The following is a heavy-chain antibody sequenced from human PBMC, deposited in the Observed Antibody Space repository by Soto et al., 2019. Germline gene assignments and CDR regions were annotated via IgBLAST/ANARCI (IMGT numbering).Heavy chain of an antibody. D-gene: IGHD2-21*02. CDR1: GGTFSSYS. CDR2: IIPIFGTA. J-gene: IGHJ6*02. V-gene: IGHV1-69*13. CDR3: AIVLVTTEDYYYYYYGMDV. Sequence: SVKVSCKASGGTFSSYSISWVRQAPGKGLEWMGGIIPIFGTANYAQKFQGRVTITADESTSTAYMELSSLRSEDTVVYYCAIVLVTTEDYYYYYYGMDVWGQGTTVTVSS.